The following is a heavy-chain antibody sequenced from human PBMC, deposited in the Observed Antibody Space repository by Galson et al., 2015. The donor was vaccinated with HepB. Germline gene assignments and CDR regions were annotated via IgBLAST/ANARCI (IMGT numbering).Heavy chain of an antibody. D-gene: IGHD5-18*01. CDR3: ARVYSYGQKADYGMDV. Sequence: SLRLSCAASGFTLSSYAMHWVRQAPGKGLEWVAVISYDGSNKYYADSVKGRFTISRDNSKNTLYLQMNSLRAEDTAVYYCARVYSYGQKADYGMDVWGQGTTVTVSS. CDR2: ISYDGSNK. V-gene: IGHV3-30*04. CDR1: GFTLSSYA. J-gene: IGHJ6*02.